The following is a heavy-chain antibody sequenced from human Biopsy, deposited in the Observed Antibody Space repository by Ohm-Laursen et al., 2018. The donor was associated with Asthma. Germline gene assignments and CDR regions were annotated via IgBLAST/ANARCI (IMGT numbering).Heavy chain of an antibody. CDR1: GFTFSSYG. CDR2: ISYDGSNK. D-gene: IGHD3-3*01. Sequence: RSLRLSCSASGFTFSSYGMHWVRQAPGKGLEWVAVISYDGSNKYYADSVKGRFTISRDNSKNTLYLQMNSLRAEDTAVYCCASQSSGPDFWSGYYYFDYWGRGTLVTVSS. J-gene: IGHJ4*02. CDR3: ASQSSGPDFWSGYYYFDY. V-gene: IGHV3-30*03.